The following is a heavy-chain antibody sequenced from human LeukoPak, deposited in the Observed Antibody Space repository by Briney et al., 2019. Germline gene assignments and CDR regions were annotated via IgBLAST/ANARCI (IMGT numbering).Heavy chain of an antibody. CDR1: GYTFTNYY. J-gene: IGHJ4*02. CDR3: ARIPYCSNGICYTHYYCDY. Sequence: ASVKVSCQASGYTFTNYYMHWVRQAPGQGLEWMGLINPSGGSTTYAQKFQGRVTMTRDTSTSTVYMELSSLRSEDTAVYYCARIPYCSNGICYTHYYCDYWGQGTLVTVSS. CDR2: INPSGGST. V-gene: IGHV1-46*01. D-gene: IGHD2-8*01.